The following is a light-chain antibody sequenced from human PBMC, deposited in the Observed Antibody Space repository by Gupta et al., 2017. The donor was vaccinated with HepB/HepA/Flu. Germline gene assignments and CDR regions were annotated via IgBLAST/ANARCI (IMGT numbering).Light chain of an antibody. Sequence: QPVVTQEPSLPVSPGGTVTLTCASSTGPVTSDHWPYWFQQRPGQAPKTLIADTYNKFSWTPARFSGSILGCKAALTLSGAQPEDEAEYYCFLSYSGAPWVFGGGTKLTVL. CDR3: FLSYSGAPWV. V-gene: IGLV7-46*01. J-gene: IGLJ3*02. CDR2: DTY. CDR1: TGPVTSDHW.